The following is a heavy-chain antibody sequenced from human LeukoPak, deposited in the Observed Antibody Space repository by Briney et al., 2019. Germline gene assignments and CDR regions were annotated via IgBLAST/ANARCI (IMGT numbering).Heavy chain of an antibody. D-gene: IGHD6-19*01. CDR2: ISSSSSYI. Sequence: GGSLRLSCAASGFTFSSYSMNWVRQAPGKGLEWVSSISSSSSYIYYADSVKGRFTISRDNAKNSLYLQMNSLRAEDTAVYDCARDLGGIAVAGTKMDVWGKGTTVTVSS. CDR1: GFTFSSYS. J-gene: IGHJ6*04. V-gene: IGHV3-21*01. CDR3: ARDLGGIAVAGTKMDV.